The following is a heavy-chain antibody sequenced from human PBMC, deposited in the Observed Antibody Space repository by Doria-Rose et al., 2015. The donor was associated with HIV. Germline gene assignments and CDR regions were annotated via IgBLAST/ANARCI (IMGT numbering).Heavy chain of an antibody. CDR3: ARIKSSRWYHKYYFDF. Sequence: ESGPVLVQPTETLTLTCTVSGVSLSSPGMGVSWIRQPPGKALEWLAHIVSDDERSYKTSLQSRITRSRGASKSQVVLTMTDMDPVDTATYYCARIKSSRWYHKYYFDFWGQGTLVIVSA. CDR1: GVSLSSPGMG. CDR2: IVSDDER. D-gene: IGHD6-13*01. J-gene: IGHJ4*02. V-gene: IGHV2-26*01.